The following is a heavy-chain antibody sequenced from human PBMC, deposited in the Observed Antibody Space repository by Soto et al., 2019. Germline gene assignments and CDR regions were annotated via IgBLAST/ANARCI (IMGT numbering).Heavy chain of an antibody. Sequence: TSETLSLTCTVSGGSISSYYWSWIRQPPGEGLEWIGYIYYSGSTNYNPSLKSRVTISVDTSKNQLSLRMTSVTAADTAVYYCARVSYSSSSGEADPWGPGTLVTVSS. CDR1: GGSISSYY. D-gene: IGHD6-6*01. V-gene: IGHV4-59*12. CDR3: ARVSYSSSSGEADP. CDR2: IYYSGST. J-gene: IGHJ5*02.